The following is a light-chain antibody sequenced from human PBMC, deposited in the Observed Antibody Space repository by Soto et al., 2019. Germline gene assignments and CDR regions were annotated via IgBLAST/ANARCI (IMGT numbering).Light chain of an antibody. Sequence: DIQMTQSPSSLSASVGDRVTTTCRASQSISSYLNWYQQKPGKAPKLLIYAASSLQSGVPSRFSGSGSGTDFTLTISSXQPEDFATYYCQQSYSTPPTFGQGTKVDIK. CDR1: QSISSY. V-gene: IGKV1-39*01. CDR3: QQSYSTPPT. CDR2: AAS. J-gene: IGKJ1*01.